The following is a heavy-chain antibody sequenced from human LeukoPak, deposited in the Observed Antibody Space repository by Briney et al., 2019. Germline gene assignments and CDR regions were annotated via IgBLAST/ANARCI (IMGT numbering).Heavy chain of an antibody. CDR3: ARGGYTIYWYSDL. CDR2: IISSSSYI. V-gene: IGHV3-21*01. D-gene: IGHD3-3*01. Sequence: PGGSLRLSCAASGFTFSSYSMNWVRQAPGKGLEWVSSIISSSSYIYYAYSVKVRFTISRDNAKTSLYLQMNSLRAEATAVYYCARGGYTIYWYSDLWGRGTLVTVSS. J-gene: IGHJ2*01. CDR1: GFTFSSYS.